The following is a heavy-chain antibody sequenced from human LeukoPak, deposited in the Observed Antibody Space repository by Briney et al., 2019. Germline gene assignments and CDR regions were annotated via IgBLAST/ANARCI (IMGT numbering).Heavy chain of an antibody. CDR1: GFTFRSYW. V-gene: IGHV3-7*01. CDR2: IQHDGSEK. CDR3: ARDSTVATYYGVDV. J-gene: IGHJ6*02. D-gene: IGHD6-19*01. Sequence: GGSLRLSCAASGFTFRSYWMSWVRQAPGKGLEWVANIQHDGSEKNYIDSVQGRFTISRDNAKTSLYLRMNSLRAEDTAVYYCARDSTVATYYGVDVWGQGTTVTVSS.